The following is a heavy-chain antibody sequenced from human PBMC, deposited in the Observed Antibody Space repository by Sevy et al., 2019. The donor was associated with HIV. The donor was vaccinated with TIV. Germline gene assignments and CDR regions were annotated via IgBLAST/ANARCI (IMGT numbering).Heavy chain of an antibody. D-gene: IGHD1-1*01. J-gene: IGHJ4*01. Sequence: GGSLRLSCAASEFTFSNYYMTWIRQAPGKGLEWISYISGRSSYTNYADSVRGRFNISRDKTKNLLYLQMNSLRVEDTAGYYSARSRSNYADYYIDYRGHGTLVTVSS. CDR3: ARSRSNYADYYIDY. CDR2: ISGRSSYT. CDR1: EFTFSNYY. V-gene: IGHV3-11*06.